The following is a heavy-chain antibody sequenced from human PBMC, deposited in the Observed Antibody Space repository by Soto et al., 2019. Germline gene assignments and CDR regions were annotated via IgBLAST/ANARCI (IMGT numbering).Heavy chain of an antibody. J-gene: IGHJ4*02. CDR1: GFTFSSYD. Sequence: EVQLVESGGGLVKPGGSLRLSCAASGFTFSSYDMHWVRQAPGKGLEWVSSIGNDGNSIKYGDSVKGRFTISRDNDNQSLYLQMSSLRVDDTAIYYCVRPSRAITKLGVVKRFFDYWGQGTLATVSS. CDR3: VRPSRAITKLGVVKRFFDY. V-gene: IGHV3-21*02. D-gene: IGHD3-3*01. CDR2: IGNDGNSI.